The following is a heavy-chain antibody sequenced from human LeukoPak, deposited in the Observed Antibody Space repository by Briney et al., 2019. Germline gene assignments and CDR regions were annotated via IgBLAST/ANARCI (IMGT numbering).Heavy chain of an antibody. CDR3: AGCSTTSCYSAFDI. J-gene: IGHJ3*02. CDR1: GFTFSSYA. Sequence: GGSLRLSCAASGFTFSSYAMSWVRQAPGKGLEWVSAISGSGGSTYYADSMKGRFTISRDNAKNSLYLQMNSLRAEDTAVYYCAGCSTTSCYSAFDIWGQGTMVTVSS. V-gene: IGHV3-23*01. D-gene: IGHD2-2*02. CDR2: ISGSGGST.